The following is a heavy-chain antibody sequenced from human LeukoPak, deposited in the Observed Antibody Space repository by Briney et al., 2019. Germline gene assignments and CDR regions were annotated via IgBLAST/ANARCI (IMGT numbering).Heavy chain of an antibody. CDR2: ISDTGATT. CDR1: GFTFSSYA. J-gene: IGHJ4*02. Sequence: GGSLRLSCAGSGFTFSSYAMSWVRQAPGKGLEWFSAISDTGATTYDADSVKGRFTISRDNSRSTLYLQMNSLRAEDTALYYCAKDTSIGRYCTNGVCSPFDYWGQGTLVTVSS. D-gene: IGHD2-8*01. CDR3: AKDTSIGRYCTNGVCSPFDY. V-gene: IGHV3-23*01.